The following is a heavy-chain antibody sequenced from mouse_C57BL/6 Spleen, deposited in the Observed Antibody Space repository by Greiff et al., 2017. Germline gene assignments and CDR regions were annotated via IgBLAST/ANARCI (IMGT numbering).Heavy chain of an antibody. CDR2: ISSGSSTI. D-gene: IGHD4-1*01. J-gene: IGHJ2*01. CDR1: GFTFSDYG. V-gene: IGHV5-17*01. Sequence: EVQLVESGGGLVKPGGSLKLSCAASGFTFSDYGMHWVRQAPEKGLEWIAYISSGSSTIYYPDTVKGRFTISRDTDKNTLFLQMTSLRSENTAMYYCARNWVLDYWGQGTTLTVSS. CDR3: ARNWVLDY.